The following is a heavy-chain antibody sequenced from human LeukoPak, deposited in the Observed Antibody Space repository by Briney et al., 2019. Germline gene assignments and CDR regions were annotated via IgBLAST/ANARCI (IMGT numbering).Heavy chain of an antibody. V-gene: IGHV4-59*08. CDR2: IFYTGNT. D-gene: IGHD4/OR15-4a*01. CDR1: GGSFSGYY. J-gene: IGHJ3*02. CDR3: ARRPSNLVAFDI. Sequence: SETLSLTCAVYGGSFSGYYWSWIRQPPGKGLEWIGYIFYTGNTNYIPSLKSRVTISVDTSNNQFSLRLSSVTAADTAVYYCARRPSNLVAFDIWGQGTVVTVSS.